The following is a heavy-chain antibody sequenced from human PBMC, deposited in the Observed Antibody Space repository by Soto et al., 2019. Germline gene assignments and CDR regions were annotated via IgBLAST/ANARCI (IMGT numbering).Heavy chain of an antibody. CDR3: TRSTGYYYYFDY. D-gene: IGHD3-22*01. J-gene: IGHJ4*02. V-gene: IGHV4-59*08. CDR1: GGTISTYY. Sequence: SETLSLTCTVSGGTISTYYWKWIRQPPGKGLEWIGHIYHSGSTNYNPSLKSRVTISVDTSKNLFSLKLSSVTAADTAVYYCTRSTGYYYYFDYWGQGALVTVSS. CDR2: IYHSGST.